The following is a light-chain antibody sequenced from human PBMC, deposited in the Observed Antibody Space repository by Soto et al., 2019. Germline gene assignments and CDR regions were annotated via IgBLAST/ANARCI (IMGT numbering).Light chain of an antibody. Sequence: DILMTQSPDSLAVSLGERATINCKSRQSVLHSSNNLNNLAWYQQKPGQPPKLLIYWASTRESGVPDRFSGSGSATDFTLTISSLQAEDVAVYYCQQYYSTPRTFGQGTKVDIK. CDR2: WAS. CDR1: QSVLHSSNNLNN. CDR3: QQYYSTPRT. J-gene: IGKJ1*01. V-gene: IGKV4-1*01.